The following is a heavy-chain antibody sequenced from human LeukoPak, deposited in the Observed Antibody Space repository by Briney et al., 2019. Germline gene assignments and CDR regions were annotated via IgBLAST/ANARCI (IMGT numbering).Heavy chain of an antibody. CDR2: VKPNSGDT. CDR3: ARTAPEKSHIYY. J-gene: IGHJ4*01. V-gene: IGHV1-8*01. Sequence: ASVKVSCKASGYTFTNYDINWVRHLSGQGLEWMGWVKPNSGDTGYAQKFQGRVTMTSDTSTSTSYMELSGLTSEDTAMYYCARTAPEKSHIYYWGRGTLVTVS. D-gene: IGHD2-21*02. CDR1: GYTFTNYD.